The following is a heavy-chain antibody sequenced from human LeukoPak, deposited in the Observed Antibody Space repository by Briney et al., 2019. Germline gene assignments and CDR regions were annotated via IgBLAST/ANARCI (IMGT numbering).Heavy chain of an antibody. CDR3: AKDRVGYYGSGSSRFDP. V-gene: IGHV3-23*01. CDR1: GFTFSSYA. Sequence: GGSLRLSCAASGFTFSSYAMSWVRQAPGKGLEWVSAISGSGGSTYYADSVKGRFTISRDNSKNTLYLQMNSLRAEDTAVYYCAKDRVGYYGSGSSRFDPWGQGTLVTVSS. CDR2: ISGSGGST. J-gene: IGHJ5*02. D-gene: IGHD3-10*01.